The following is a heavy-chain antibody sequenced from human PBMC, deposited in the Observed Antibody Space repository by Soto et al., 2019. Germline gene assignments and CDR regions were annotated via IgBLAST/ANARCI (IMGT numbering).Heavy chain of an antibody. CDR3: ARDLSGIAVAGTCDNWLDP. V-gene: IGHV1-46*01. CDR2: INPSGGST. CDR1: GYTFTSFY. J-gene: IGHJ5*02. D-gene: IGHD6-19*01. Sequence: ASVKVSCKASGYTFTSFYIHWVRQAPGQGLEWMGIINPSGGSTSYAQKRQGRVTMTTDTSTSTAYMELRSLRSDDTAVYYCARDLSGIAVAGTCDNWLDPWGQGTLVTVS.